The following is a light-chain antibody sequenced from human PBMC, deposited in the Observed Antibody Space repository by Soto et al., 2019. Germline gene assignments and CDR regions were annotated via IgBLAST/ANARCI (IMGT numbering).Light chain of an antibody. CDR1: QIIGSY. Sequence: EIVLTQSPATLSLSPGEIATLSCRASQIIGSYLAWYQQKPGQAPSLVIYDASNRATGIPARFSGSGSGTDFTLTISSLEPEDSAIYYCQQRNNWQLTFGGGTKVEIK. J-gene: IGKJ4*01. CDR2: DAS. CDR3: QQRNNWQLT. V-gene: IGKV3-11*01.